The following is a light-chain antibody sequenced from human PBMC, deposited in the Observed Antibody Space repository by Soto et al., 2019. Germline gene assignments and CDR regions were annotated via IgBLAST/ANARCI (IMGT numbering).Light chain of an antibody. CDR1: SXXXGNYNY. Sequence: QSVLTQPPSASGSPGQSVXXXXXXTSXXXGNYNYVSWYQQHPGKAPKLMIYEVTKRPSGVPDRFSGSKSGNTASLTVSGLQAEDEADYYCXXXXXXKTLFGGGTKLTVL. CDR3: XXXXXXKTL. CDR2: EVT. V-gene: IGLV2-8*01. J-gene: IGLJ3*02.